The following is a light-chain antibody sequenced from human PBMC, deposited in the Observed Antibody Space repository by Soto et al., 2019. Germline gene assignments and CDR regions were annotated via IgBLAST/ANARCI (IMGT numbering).Light chain of an antibody. CDR2: GAS. J-gene: IGKJ1*01. CDR3: QQYNNWPPT. Sequence: VMTQSPATLSVSPGERATLSCRASQSVGSSLAWYQQKPGQAPRLLIYGASTRATGIPARFSGSGSGTEFTLTISSLQSEDFAVYYCQQYNNWPPTFGQGTKVEIK. V-gene: IGKV3-15*01. CDR1: QSVGSS.